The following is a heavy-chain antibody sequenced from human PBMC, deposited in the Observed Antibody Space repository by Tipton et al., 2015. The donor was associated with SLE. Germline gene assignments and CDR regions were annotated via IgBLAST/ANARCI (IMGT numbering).Heavy chain of an antibody. J-gene: IGHJ6*03. V-gene: IGHV4-61*01. CDR2: IYYSGST. Sequence: TLSLTCTVSGGSISSSSYYWSWIRQPPGKGLEWIGYIYYSGSTNYNPSLKSRVTISVDTSKNQFSLKLSSVTAADTAVYYCARATGPHVYYYYMDVWGKGTTVTVSS. CDR3: ARATGPHVYYYYMDV. D-gene: IGHD1-14*01. CDR1: GGSISSSSYY.